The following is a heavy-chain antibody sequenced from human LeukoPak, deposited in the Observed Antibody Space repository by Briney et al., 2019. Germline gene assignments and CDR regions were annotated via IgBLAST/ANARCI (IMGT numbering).Heavy chain of an antibody. J-gene: IGHJ6*03. CDR1: GYSFTNYW. V-gene: IGHV5-51*01. Sequence: GESLKISCKGSGYSFTNYWIGWVRQMPGKGLECMGIIYPGDSDTRYSPSFESQVTTSADKSINTAFLQWSSLKASDTAMYYCATSTFGGGYYYYYMDVWGMGTSVIVSS. D-gene: IGHD3-16*01. CDR2: IYPGDSDT. CDR3: ATSTFGGGYYYYYMDV.